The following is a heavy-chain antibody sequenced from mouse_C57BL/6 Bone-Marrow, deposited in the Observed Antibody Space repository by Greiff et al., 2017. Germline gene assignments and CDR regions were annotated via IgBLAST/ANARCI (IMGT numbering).Heavy chain of an antibody. V-gene: IGHV3-6*01. CDR1: GYSITSGYY. J-gene: IGHJ2*01. D-gene: IGHD1-1*01. Sequence: EVKLMESGPGLVKPSQSLSLPCSVTGYSITSGYYWNWIRQFPGNKLEWMGYISYDGSNNYNPSLKNRISITRDTSKNQFFLKLNSVTTEDTATYYCARAFITTVYFDYWGQGTTLTVSS. CDR3: ARAFITTVYFDY. CDR2: ISYDGSN.